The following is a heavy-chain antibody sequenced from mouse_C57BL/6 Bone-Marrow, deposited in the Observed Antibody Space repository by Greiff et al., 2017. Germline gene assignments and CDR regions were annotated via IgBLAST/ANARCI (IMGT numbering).Heavy chain of an antibody. CDR3: GGAAGDAMDY. V-gene: IGHV1-55*01. J-gene: IGHJ4*01. Sequence: QVQLQQPGAELVKPGASVKMSCKASGYTFTSYWITWVKQRPGQGLEWIGDIYPGSGSTNYNEKFKSKATLTVETSSSTAYMQLSSLTSEASAVYYCGGAAGDAMDYWGQGTSVTVSS. CDR2: IYPGSGST. CDR1: GYTFTSYW.